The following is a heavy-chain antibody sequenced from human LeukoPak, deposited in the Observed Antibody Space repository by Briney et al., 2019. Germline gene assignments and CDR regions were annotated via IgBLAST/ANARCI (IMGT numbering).Heavy chain of an antibody. CDR2: IYHSGST. J-gene: IGHJ2*01. V-gene: IGHV4-39*07. Sequence: SETLSLTCTVSGGSISSSGYYWGWIRQPPGKGLEWIGSIYHSGSTYYNPSLKSRVTISVDTSKNQFSLKLSSVTAADTAVYYCAREIEVTALVYWYFDLWGRGTLVTVSS. CDR3: AREIEVTALVYWYFDL. D-gene: IGHD2-21*02. CDR1: GGSISSSGYY.